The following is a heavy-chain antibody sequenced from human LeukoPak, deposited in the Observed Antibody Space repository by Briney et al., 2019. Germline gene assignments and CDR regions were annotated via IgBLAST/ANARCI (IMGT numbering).Heavy chain of an antibody. J-gene: IGHJ5*02. CDR2: INPNSGGT. CDR3: ARVPLGYCSSTSCYWAFNWFDP. D-gene: IGHD2-2*01. Sequence: ASVKVSCKASGYTLTGYYMHWVRQAPGQGLEWMGWINPNSGGTNYAQKFQGRVTMTRDTSISTAYMELSRLRFDDTAVYYCARVPLGYCSSTSCYWAFNWFDPWGQGTLVTVSS. CDR1: GYTLTGYY. V-gene: IGHV1-2*02.